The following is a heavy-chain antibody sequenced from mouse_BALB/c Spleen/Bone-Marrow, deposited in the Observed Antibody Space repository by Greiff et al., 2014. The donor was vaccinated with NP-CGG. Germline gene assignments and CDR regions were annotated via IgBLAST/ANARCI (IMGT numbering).Heavy chain of an antibody. Sequence: LFNPLFSLKLSFSSSLFTFIIYTISFFLHTPYNILYFVSTIISGGSYTYYPDSVKGRFTISRDNAKNTLYLQMSSLKSEDTAMYYCTRLTGWGAMDYWGQGTSVTVSS. D-gene: IGHD4-1*01. CDR2: IISGGSYT. CDR3: TRLTGWGAMDY. V-gene: IGHV5-6-4*01. CDR1: LFTFIIYT. J-gene: IGHJ4*01.